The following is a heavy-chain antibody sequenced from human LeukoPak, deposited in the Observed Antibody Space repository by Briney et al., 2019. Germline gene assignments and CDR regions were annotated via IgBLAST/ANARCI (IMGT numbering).Heavy chain of an antibody. CDR3: ARDLEGVLRYFDWLKPYGMDV. CDR1: GFTFSSYS. CDR2: ISSSSSYI. Sequence: PGGSLRLSCAASGFTFSSYSMNWVRQAPGKGLEWVSSISSSSSYIYYADSVKGRFTISRDNAKNSLYLQMNSLRAEDTAVYYCARDLEGVLRYFDWLKPYGMDVWGQGTTVTVSS. V-gene: IGHV3-21*01. J-gene: IGHJ6*02. D-gene: IGHD3-9*01.